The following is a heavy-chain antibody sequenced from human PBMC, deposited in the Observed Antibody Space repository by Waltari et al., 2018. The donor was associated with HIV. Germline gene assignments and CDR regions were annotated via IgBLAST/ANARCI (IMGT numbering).Heavy chain of an antibody. CDR3: ARCDSSGYSEAAFDI. J-gene: IGHJ3*02. Sequence: QVQLQESGPGLVKPSQTLSLTCTVSGGSISSGSYYWSWIRQPAGKGLEWIGRIYTSGSTNYNPSLKSRVTISVDTSKNQFSLKLSSVTAADTAVYYCARCDSSGYSEAAFDIWGQGTMVTVSS. D-gene: IGHD3-22*01. CDR2: IYTSGST. CDR1: GGSISSGSYY. V-gene: IGHV4-61*02.